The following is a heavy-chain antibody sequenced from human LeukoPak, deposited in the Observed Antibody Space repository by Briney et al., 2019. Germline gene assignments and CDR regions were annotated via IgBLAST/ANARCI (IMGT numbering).Heavy chain of an antibody. Sequence: GGSLRLSCAASGFTFDDYAMHWVRHAPGKGLEWVSGISWNSGSIGYADSVKGRFTISRDNAKNSLYLQMNSLRAEDTALYYCAKGVGPYDFWSDFDYWGQGTLVTVSS. V-gene: IGHV3-9*01. CDR1: GFTFDDYA. CDR3: AKGVGPYDFWSDFDY. J-gene: IGHJ4*02. D-gene: IGHD3-3*01. CDR2: ISWNSGSI.